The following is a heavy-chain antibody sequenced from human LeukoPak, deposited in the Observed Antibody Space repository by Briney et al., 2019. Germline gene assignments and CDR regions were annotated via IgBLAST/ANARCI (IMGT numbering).Heavy chain of an antibody. CDR3: ATGPDLGY. J-gene: IGHJ4*02. CDR1: GFTFSSYA. CDR2: IYSGGST. D-gene: IGHD1-14*01. V-gene: IGHV3-53*04. Sequence: PGGSLRLSCAASGFTFSSYAMSWVRQAPGKGLEWVSVIYSGGSTYYADSVKGRFTISRHNSKNTLYLQMNSLRAEDTAVYYCATGPDLGYWGQGTLVTVSS.